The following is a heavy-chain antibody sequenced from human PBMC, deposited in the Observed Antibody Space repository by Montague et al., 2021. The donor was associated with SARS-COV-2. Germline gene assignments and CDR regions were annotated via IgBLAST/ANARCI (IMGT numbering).Heavy chain of an antibody. D-gene: IGHD3-16*01. V-gene: IGHV4-59*08. CDR3: ERSVQFAYGLDV. J-gene: IGHJ6*02. Sequence: SETLSLTCTVSSGSISNYSWSWIRQRPGTGLEWIGFISHTESTNXNNSLERRVSISIDTSTSQFSLRVRSVTAAATAVYYCERSVQFAYGLDVWGQGTTVTISS. CDR2: ISHTEST. CDR1: SGSISNYS.